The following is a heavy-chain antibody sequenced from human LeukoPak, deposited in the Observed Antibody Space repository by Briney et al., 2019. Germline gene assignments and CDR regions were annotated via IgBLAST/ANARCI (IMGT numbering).Heavy chain of an antibody. CDR3: ARVRDSSSWYGY. D-gene: IGHD6-13*01. J-gene: IGHJ4*02. V-gene: IGHV3-53*01. Sequence: GGSLRLSCAASGFTVSSNYMSWVRQAPGKGLEWVSVIYSGGSTYYADSVKGRFTISRDNSKNTLYLQMNSLRAEDTAVYYCARVRDSSSWYGYWGQGTLVTVSS. CDR2: IYSGGST. CDR1: GFTVSSNY.